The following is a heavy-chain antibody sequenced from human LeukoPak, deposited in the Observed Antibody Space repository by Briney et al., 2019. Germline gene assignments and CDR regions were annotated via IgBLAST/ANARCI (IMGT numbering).Heavy chain of an antibody. V-gene: IGHV1-2*02. D-gene: IGHD2-2*02. CDR3: ARNLRIPIPDRGAFDI. J-gene: IGHJ3*02. Sequence: GASVKVSCKASGYTFTGYYMHWVRQAPGQGLEWMGWINPNSGGTNYAQKFQGRVTMTRDTSISTAYMELSRLRSDDTAVYYCARNLRIPIPDRGAFDIWGQGTMVTVSS. CDR1: GYTFTGYY. CDR2: INPNSGGT.